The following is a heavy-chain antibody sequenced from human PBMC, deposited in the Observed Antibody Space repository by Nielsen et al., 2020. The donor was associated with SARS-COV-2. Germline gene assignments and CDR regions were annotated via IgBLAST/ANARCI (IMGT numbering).Heavy chain of an antibody. Sequence: SVKVSCKASGGTFSNYDVTWARQAPGQGLEWMGGIIPIFGTTNYAQNFQGRVTITADESTSIAYMELSSLRSDDTAVYYCTAFPIAQPNRFDPWGQGTLVTVSS. CDR2: IIPIFGTT. D-gene: IGHD2-2*01. CDR1: GGTFSNYD. J-gene: IGHJ5*02. CDR3: TAFPIAQPNRFDP. V-gene: IGHV1-69*13.